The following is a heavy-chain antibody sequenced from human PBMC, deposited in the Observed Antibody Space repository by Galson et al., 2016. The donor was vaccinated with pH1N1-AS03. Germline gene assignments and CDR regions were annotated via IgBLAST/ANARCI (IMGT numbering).Heavy chain of an antibody. CDR2: IKEAGSQK. CDR3: AREYTSGKPTPYDS. V-gene: IGHV3-7*03. J-gene: IGHJ4*02. Sequence: SLRLSCAASELTFSNYYMSWVRQAPGKGLEWVATIKEAGSQKYYGDSVRGRFTISRDNAKNSLHLQMDSLRTDDTATYYCAREYTSGKPTPYDSWGQGTLVTVSS. CDR1: ELTFSNYY. D-gene: IGHD6-19*01.